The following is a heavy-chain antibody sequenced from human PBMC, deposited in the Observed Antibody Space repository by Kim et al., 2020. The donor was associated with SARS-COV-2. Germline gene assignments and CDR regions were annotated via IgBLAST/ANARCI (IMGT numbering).Heavy chain of an antibody. Sequence: GGSLRLSCAASGFTFDDYAMHWVRQAPGKGLEWVSLISWDGGSTYYADSVKGRFTISRDNSKNSLYLQMNSLRAEDTALYYCAKAPRPIRLYSSSPGEFYYYGMDVWGQGTTVTVSS. V-gene: IGHV3-43D*03. CDR3: AKAPRPIRLYSSSPGEFYYYGMDV. D-gene: IGHD6-13*01. CDR2: ISWDGGST. CDR1: GFTFDDYA. J-gene: IGHJ6*02.